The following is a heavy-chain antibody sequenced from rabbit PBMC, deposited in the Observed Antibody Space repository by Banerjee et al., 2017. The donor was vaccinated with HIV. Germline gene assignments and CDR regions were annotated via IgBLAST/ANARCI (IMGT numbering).Heavy chain of an antibody. J-gene: IGHJ2*01. CDR3: VRVVPGGDGFDP. CDR2: IYAVHGTI. D-gene: IGHD4-1*01. CDR1: GVDFNRYS. V-gene: IGHV1S7*01. Sequence: QSLEESGGDLVKPEGSLTLSCEASGVDFNRYSVSWVRQAPGKGLEWIGYIYAVHGTIDYATWVNGRFTISLDNAQNTVFLQMTSLTVADTAMYFCVRVVPGGDGFDPWGQGTLVTVS.